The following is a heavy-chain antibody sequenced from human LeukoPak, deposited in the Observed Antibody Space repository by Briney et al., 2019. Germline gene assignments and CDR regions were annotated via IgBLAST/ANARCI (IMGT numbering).Heavy chain of an antibody. CDR2: IYYSGST. J-gene: IGHJ4*02. CDR3: ARAPGAAAGTDY. CDR1: GGSISSYY. V-gene: IGHV4-59*08. Sequence: PSETLSLTCTVSGGSISSYYWSWIRQPPGKGLEWIGYIYYSGSTNYNPSLKSRVTISVDTSKNQFSLKLSSVTAADTAVYYCARAPGAAAGTDYWGQGTLVTVSS. D-gene: IGHD6-13*01.